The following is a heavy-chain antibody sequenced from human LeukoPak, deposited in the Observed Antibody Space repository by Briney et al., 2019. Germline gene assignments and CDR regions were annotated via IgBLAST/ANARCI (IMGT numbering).Heavy chain of an antibody. Sequence: GGSLRLSCAASGFTFSNYGMNWVRQAPGRGLEWVADIWYYGSKTFYGDSVKGRFTISRDDSKNTLYLQMNSLRAEDTAVYYCARDINRGNFDYWGQGTLVTVSS. V-gene: IGHV3-33*01. D-gene: IGHD2/OR15-2a*01. CDR2: IWYYGSKT. CDR3: ARDINRGNFDY. CDR1: GFTFSNYG. J-gene: IGHJ4*02.